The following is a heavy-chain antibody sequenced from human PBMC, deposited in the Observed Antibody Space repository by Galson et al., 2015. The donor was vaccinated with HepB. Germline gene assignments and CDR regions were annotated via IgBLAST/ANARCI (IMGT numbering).Heavy chain of an antibody. D-gene: IGHD5-12*01. V-gene: IGHV1-8*01. J-gene: IGHJ5*02. Sequence: SVKVSCKASGYTFTSYDINWVRQATGQGLEWMGWMNPNSGNTGYAQKFQGRVTMTRNTSISTAYMELSSLRSEDTAVYYCARSTIDSGYDPPDPGRFDPWGQGTLVTVSS. CDR2: MNPNSGNT. CDR1: GYTFTSYD. CDR3: ARSTIDSGYDPPDPGRFDP.